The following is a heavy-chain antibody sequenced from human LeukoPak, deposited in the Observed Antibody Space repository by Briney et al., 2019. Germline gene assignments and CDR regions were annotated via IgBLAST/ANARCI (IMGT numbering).Heavy chain of an antibody. D-gene: IGHD4-17*01. J-gene: IGHJ4*02. CDR1: GFTFRENW. CDR3: AKLLGTVTTYDS. Sequence: PGGSLRLSCEASGFTFRENWMSWVRQAPGKGLEWVASINPDGSRKLYVDSVKGRFTISRDNTKSSLFLQMNSLGAEDTAMYYCAKLLGTVTTYDSWGQGTRITVSS. CDR2: INPDGSRK. V-gene: IGHV3-7*01.